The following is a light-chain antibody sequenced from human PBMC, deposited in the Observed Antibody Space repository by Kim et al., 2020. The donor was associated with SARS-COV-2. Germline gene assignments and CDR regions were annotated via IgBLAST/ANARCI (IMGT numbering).Light chain of an antibody. V-gene: IGKV3-20*01. CDR1: QSVSSSY. CDR3: QQYGSSPSIT. CDR2: GAS. J-gene: IGKJ4*01. Sequence: PWARATLSCRASQSVSSSYLAWYQQKPGQAPRLLIYGASSRATGIPDRFSGSGSGTDFTLTISRLEPEDFAVYYCQQYGSSPSITFGGGTKVDIK.